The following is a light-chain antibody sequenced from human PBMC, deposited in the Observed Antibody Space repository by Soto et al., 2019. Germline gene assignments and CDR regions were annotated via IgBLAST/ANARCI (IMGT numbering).Light chain of an antibody. Sequence: TQPSSACRSPGQSGTISCTGNISDVVGYNYVSWYQQHPGKAPKLIIYEVRERPSGGPDRFSGYKSGNTASLTVSGLQAEDEADYCCRSYAGSDKYVFGTGTKVTV. CDR1: ISDVVGYNY. CDR3: RSYAGSDKYV. J-gene: IGLJ1*01. CDR2: EVR. V-gene: IGLV2-8*01.